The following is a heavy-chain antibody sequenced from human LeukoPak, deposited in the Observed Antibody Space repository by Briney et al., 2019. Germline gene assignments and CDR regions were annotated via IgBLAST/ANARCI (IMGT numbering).Heavy chain of an antibody. D-gene: IGHD6-19*01. CDR1: GFTVSSNY. Sequence: PRGSPRDSCAASGFTVSSNYMSWVRQPAGKGLEWVSVLYSGGATFYADSVKGRFTISRDTSKNTLYLQMNDLRADDTAVYYCTKLKGWYGEGFFDYWGQGTPVTVSS. CDR2: LYSGGAT. V-gene: IGHV3-53*01. CDR3: TKLKGWYGEGFFDY. J-gene: IGHJ4*02.